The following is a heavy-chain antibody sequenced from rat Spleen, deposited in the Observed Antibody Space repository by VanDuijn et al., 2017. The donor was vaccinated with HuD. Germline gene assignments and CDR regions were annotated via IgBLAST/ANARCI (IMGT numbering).Heavy chain of an antibody. Sequence: EVELVESGGGLVQPGRSMKLSCAASGFTFSNYGLAWVRQAPTKGLEWVASISTSGGSTYYRDSVKGRFTISRDNAKSTLYLQMDSLRSEDTATYYCTTGNWFAYWGQGTLVTVSS. V-gene: IGHV5-25*01. CDR3: TTGNWFAY. CDR1: GFTFSNYG. CDR2: ISTSGGST. J-gene: IGHJ3*01. D-gene: IGHD5-1*01.